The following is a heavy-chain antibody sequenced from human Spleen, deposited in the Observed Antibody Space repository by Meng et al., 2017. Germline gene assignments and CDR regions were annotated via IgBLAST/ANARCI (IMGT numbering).Heavy chain of an antibody. J-gene: IGHJ4*02. V-gene: IGHV3-15*01. D-gene: IGHD5-12*01. Sequence: GESLKISCAASGFTFSNAWMSWVRQAPGKGLEWVGRIKSKTDGGTTDYAAPVKGRFTISRDDSKNTLYLQMNSLKTEDTAVYYCTKVHSGYDYFEYWGQRTLVTVSS. CDR2: IKSKTDGGTT. CDR1: GFTFSNAW. CDR3: TKVHSGYDYFEY.